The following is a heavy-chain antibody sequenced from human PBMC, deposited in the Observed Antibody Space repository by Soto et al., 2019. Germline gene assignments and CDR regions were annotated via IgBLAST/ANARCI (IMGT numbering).Heavy chain of an antibody. CDR1: GGSISSYY. J-gene: IGHJ5*02. CDR2: IYYSGST. CDR3: ARSYCGGDCYSGWFDP. D-gene: IGHD2-21*02. V-gene: IGHV4-59*01. Sequence: SETLSLTCAVSGGSISSYYLSWIRQPPGKGLEWIGYIYYSGSTNYNPSLKSRVTISVDTSKNQFSLKLSSVTAADTAVYYCARSYCGGDCYSGWFDPWGQGTLVTVSS.